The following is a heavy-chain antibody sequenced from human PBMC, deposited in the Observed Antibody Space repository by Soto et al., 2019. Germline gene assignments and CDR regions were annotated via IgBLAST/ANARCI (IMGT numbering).Heavy chain of an antibody. D-gene: IGHD6-13*01. CDR1: GFSLSTSGVG. V-gene: IGHV2-5*02. J-gene: IGHJ6*03. CDR3: AHVGSSSSWYRLRYYYYYMDV. Sequence: ESGPTLVNPTQTLTLTCTFSGFSLSTSGVGVGWIRQPPGKALEWLALIYWDDDKRYSPSLKSRLTITKDTSKNQVVLTMTNMDPVDTATYYCAHVGSSSSWYRLRYYYYYMDVWGKGNTVTVSS. CDR2: IYWDDDK.